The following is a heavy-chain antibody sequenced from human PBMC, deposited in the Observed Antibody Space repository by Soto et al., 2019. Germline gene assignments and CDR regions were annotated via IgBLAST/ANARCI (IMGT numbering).Heavy chain of an antibody. D-gene: IGHD6-19*01. Sequence: QVQLVQSGAEVKKPGASVKVSCKASGYTFTSYDINWVRQATGQGLEWMGWMNPNSGNTGYAQKFQGRVTMTRNTAMSPAYRELSSLRSEDTAVYSCASSASGWYLYWGQGTLVTLPS. CDR1: GYTFTSYD. J-gene: IGHJ4*02. CDR2: MNPNSGNT. CDR3: ASSASGWYLY. V-gene: IGHV1-8*01.